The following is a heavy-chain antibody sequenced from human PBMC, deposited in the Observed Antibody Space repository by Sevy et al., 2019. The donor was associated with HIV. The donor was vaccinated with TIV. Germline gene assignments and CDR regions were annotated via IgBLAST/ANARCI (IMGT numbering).Heavy chain of an antibody. CDR1: DVSISSGTNY. CDR2: IYYSGTT. J-gene: IGHJ3*01. Sequence: SDTLSLTCTVSDVSISSGTNYWGWIRQPPGKWLEWIGSIYYSGTTYYNPSLKSRVTMSADTSMNQFSLKLSSVTVADTAVYYCARQRGGWYEYDASDVWGQGTMVTVSS. V-gene: IGHV4-39*01. D-gene: IGHD6-19*01. CDR3: ARQRGGWYEYDASDV.